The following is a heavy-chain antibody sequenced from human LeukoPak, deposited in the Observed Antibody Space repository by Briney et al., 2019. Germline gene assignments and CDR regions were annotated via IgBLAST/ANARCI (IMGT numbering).Heavy chain of an antibody. D-gene: IGHD6-13*01. CDR2: ISSSSSYI. CDR3: ATLAAAAYNWFDP. Sequence: GGPLRLSCAASGFTFSSYSMNWVRQAPGKGLEWVSSISSSSSYIYYADSVKGRFTISRDNAKNSLYLQMNSLRAEDTAVYYCATLAAAAYNWFDPWGQGTLVTVSS. V-gene: IGHV3-21*01. J-gene: IGHJ5*02. CDR1: GFTFSSYS.